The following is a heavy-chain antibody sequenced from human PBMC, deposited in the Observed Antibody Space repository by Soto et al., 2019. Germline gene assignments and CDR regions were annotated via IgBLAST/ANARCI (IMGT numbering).Heavy chain of an antibody. V-gene: IGHV3-48*02. J-gene: IGHJ4*02. Sequence: GGSLRLSCAASGFTFSTYDMNWVRQAPGKGLEWVSYISGGSGITYYADSVKGRFTISRDNAKSSLYLQMNSLRDEDTAVYYCARRVLKSGSYSHTDYWGQGTLVTVSS. CDR2: ISGGSGIT. D-gene: IGHD1-26*01. CDR1: GFTFSTYD. CDR3: ARRVLKSGSYSHTDY.